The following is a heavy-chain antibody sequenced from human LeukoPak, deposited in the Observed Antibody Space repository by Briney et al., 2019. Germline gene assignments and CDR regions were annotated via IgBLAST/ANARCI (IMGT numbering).Heavy chain of an antibody. Sequence: GGSLRLSCAASGFTFSSNGMHWVRQAPGQGLERVAFIRYDGSNKYYADSVKGRFTIFRDNSKNTLYLQMNSLRAEDTAVYYCAKESYSSGWDYFDYWGQGTLVTVSS. CDR1: GFTFSSNG. V-gene: IGHV3-30*02. CDR3: AKESYSSGWDYFDY. J-gene: IGHJ4*02. D-gene: IGHD6-19*01. CDR2: IRYDGSNK.